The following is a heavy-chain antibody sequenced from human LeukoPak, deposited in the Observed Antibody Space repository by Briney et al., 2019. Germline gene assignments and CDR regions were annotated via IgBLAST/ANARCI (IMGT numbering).Heavy chain of an antibody. CDR1: GYTFVDYW. D-gene: IGHD2-21*02. CDR2: IYPSDSDT. V-gene: IGHV5-51*01. J-gene: IGHJ5*02. CDR3: ARFRCGGDCHSDL. Sequence: KTGESLKISCRGSGYTFVDYWSGWVRQMPGKGLEWIGFIYPSDSDTRYSPSFQGQVTISADATMNTAFLQWSSLKASDTAIYYCARFRCGGDCHSDLWGQGTLVTVAS.